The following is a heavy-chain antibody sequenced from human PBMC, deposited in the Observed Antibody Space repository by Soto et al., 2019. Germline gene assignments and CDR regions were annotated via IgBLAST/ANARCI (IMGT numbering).Heavy chain of an antibody. CDR2: ISGSGGGT. V-gene: IGHV3-23*01. J-gene: IGHJ5*02. Sequence: SLRLSCAASRFTFTRSPMSWVRQSPVRGLEWVSAISGSGGGTYYADSVRGRFTISGDNSKNTVLLQMNSLRAEDTAVYYCARRGHGERWNWFDPWGLGTLVNVSS. CDR1: RFTFTRSP. CDR3: ARRGHGERWNWFDP. D-gene: IGHD2-21*01.